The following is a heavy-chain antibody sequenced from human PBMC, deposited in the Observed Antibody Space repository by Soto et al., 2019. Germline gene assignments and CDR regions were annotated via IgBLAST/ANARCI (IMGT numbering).Heavy chain of an antibody. D-gene: IGHD6-19*01. CDR3: AREFQYSVCSDSYIDY. Sequence: SHTLSLTCAICGHSVSRHNAAWYWIRQSPSRGHGWLGRTYYRSRWYNDYAVYVKSGITDTPDTSKNQFSLHVNSVTPDDTAVYYCAREFQYSVCSDSYIDYWGQGALVTVSS. CDR2: TYYRSRWYN. CDR1: GHSVSRHNAA. V-gene: IGHV6-1*01. J-gene: IGHJ4*02.